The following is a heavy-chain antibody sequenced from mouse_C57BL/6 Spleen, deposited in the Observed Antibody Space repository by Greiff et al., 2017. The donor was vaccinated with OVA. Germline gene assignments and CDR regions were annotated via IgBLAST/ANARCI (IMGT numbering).Heavy chain of an antibody. CDR2: ISSGSSTI. CDR1: GFTFSDYG. CDR3: AREYYGSSLYWYFDV. Sequence: EVQGVESGGGLVKPGGSLKLSCAASGFTFSDYGVHWVRQAPEKGLEWVAYISSGSSTIYYADTVKGRFTISRDNAKNTLFLQMTSLRSEDTAMYYCAREYYGSSLYWYFDVWGTGTTVTVSS. V-gene: IGHV5-17*01. D-gene: IGHD1-1*01. J-gene: IGHJ1*03.